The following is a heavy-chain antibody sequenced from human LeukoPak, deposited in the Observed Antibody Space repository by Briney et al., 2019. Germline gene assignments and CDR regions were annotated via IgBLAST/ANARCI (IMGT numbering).Heavy chain of an antibody. CDR1: GFTFSSYA. J-gene: IGHJ3*02. D-gene: IGHD3-10*01. CDR2: INSNGGST. V-gene: IGHV3-64*01. Sequence: GGSLRLSCVASGFTFSSYAMHWVRQTLGKGLEYVSGINSNGGSTHYANSVKGRFTISRDHSKNTLYLQMNSLRAEDTAVYYCARPDEEFGELYGVAFDIWGQGTMVTVSS. CDR3: ARPDEEFGELYGVAFDI.